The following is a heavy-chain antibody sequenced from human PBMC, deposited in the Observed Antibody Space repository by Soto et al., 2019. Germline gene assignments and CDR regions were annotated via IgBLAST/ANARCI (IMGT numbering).Heavy chain of an antibody. J-gene: IGHJ4*02. CDR2: IYASGST. CDR1: GGVISNNY. Sequence: PSETLSLTCSVSGGVISNNYWSWIRQPAGKGLEWIGRIYASGSTNHNPSLKSRVTMTVDTSKNQFSLKMSSVTAADTAVYYCAKDVYGSGNYYIPYWGQGTLVTVSS. D-gene: IGHD3-10*01. CDR3: AKDVYGSGNYYIPY. V-gene: IGHV4-4*07.